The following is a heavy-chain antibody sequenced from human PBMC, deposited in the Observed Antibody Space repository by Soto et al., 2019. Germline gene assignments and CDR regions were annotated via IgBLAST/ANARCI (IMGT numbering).Heavy chain of an antibody. Sequence: GASVKVSCKASGGTFSSYAISWVRQAPGQGLEWMGGIIPIFGTANYAQKFQGRVTITADESTSTAYMELSSLRSEDTAVYYCARARPDYSNYYFDYWGQGTLVTVSS. CDR1: GGTFSSYA. D-gene: IGHD4-4*01. CDR2: IIPIFGTA. V-gene: IGHV1-69*13. J-gene: IGHJ4*02. CDR3: ARARPDYSNYYFDY.